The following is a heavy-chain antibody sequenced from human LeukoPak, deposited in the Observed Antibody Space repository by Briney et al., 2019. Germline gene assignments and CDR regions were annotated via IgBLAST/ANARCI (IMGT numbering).Heavy chain of an antibody. CDR2: VRSSGGTI. CDR1: GFTFSYYS. Sequence: PGGSLRLSCAASGFTFSYYSMNWVRQAPGKGLEWISYVRSSGGTIYYADSVEGRFTISRDDAKDSLYLQMNSLRDEDTAVYYCARPNTRGEYGMDVWGQGTTVTVSS. D-gene: IGHD2-21*01. V-gene: IGHV3-48*02. J-gene: IGHJ6*02. CDR3: ARPNTRGEYGMDV.